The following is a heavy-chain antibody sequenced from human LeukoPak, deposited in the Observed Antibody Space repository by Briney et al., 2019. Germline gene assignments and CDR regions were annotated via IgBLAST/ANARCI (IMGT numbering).Heavy chain of an antibody. D-gene: IGHD3-10*01. CDR1: GFTFSSYD. J-gene: IGHJ4*02. CDR3: ARTINKVRGRIDY. CDR2: ISASGGST. V-gene: IGHV3-23*01. Sequence: PGGSLRLSCAASGFTFSSYDMSWVRQAPGKGLEWASAISASGGSTYYADSVKGRFTIARDNSKNTLYLQMNSLRAEDTAVYYCARTINKVRGRIDYWGQGTLVTVSS.